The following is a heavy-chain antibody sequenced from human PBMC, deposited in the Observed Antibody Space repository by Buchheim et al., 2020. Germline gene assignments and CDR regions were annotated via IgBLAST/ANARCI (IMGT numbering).Heavy chain of an antibody. V-gene: IGHV3-23*01. J-gene: IGHJ4*02. D-gene: IGHD3-10*01. CDR3: AAFSSSGL. CDR2: ITASGSST. CDR1: GFTFSTYG. Sequence: EVLLLESGGDLVQPGGSLRLSCAVSGFTFSTYGMSWVRQAPGKGLEWLSGITASGSSTYYADSVKGRFTISRDNSMNTLYLQMRSLRGEDTAVYYCAAFSSSGLWGQGTL.